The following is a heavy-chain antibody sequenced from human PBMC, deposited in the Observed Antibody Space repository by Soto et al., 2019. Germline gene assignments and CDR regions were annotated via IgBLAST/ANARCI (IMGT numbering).Heavy chain of an antibody. V-gene: IGHV4-34*01. Sequence: QVQLQQWGAGLLKPSETLSLTCAVYGGSFSGYYWSWIRQPPGKGLEWIGEINHSGSTTYNPSLKRQFTIPVATSKTHCYFKLTSVTAADTAVYYCARGSRGPGRPIVVVPAAMEGDAFDIWGQGTMVAVSS. CDR1: GGSFSGYY. D-gene: IGHD2-2*01. J-gene: IGHJ3*02. CDR3: ARGSRGPGRPIVVVPAAMEGDAFDI. CDR2: INHSGST.